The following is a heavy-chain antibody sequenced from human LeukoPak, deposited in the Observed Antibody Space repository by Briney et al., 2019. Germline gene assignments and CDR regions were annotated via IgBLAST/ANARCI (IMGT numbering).Heavy chain of an antibody. CDR2: ISSSSSGSTT. CDR1: GFSFSDYY. J-gene: IGHJ4*02. V-gene: IGHV3-11*04. Sequence: GGSLRLSCAASGFSFSDYYMGWIRQAPGKGLDWVSFISSSSSGSTTYYADSVKGRFTISRDNSKNTLYLQMNSLRAEDTAVYYCAREEQGSWVPRGYFDYWGQGTLVTVSS. CDR3: AREEQGSWVPRGYFDY. D-gene: IGHD6-13*01.